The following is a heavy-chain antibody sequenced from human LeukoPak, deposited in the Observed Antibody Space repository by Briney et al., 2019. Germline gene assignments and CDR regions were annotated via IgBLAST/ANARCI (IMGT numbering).Heavy chain of an antibody. J-gene: IGHJ5*02. CDR1: GGSISSGSYY. CDR3: ARGLPSTESNPFDP. CDR2: IYTSGSA. V-gene: IGHV4-61*02. D-gene: IGHD2-2*01. Sequence: SETLSLTCTVSGGSISSGSYYWSWIRQPAGKGLEWIGRIYTSGSANYNPSLKSRVTISVDTSKNQFSLKLSSVTAADTAVYYCARGLPSTESNPFDPWGQGTLVTVSS.